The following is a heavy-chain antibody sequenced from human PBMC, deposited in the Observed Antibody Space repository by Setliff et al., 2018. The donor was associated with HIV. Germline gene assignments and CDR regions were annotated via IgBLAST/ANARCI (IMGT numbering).Heavy chain of an antibody. Sequence: SETLSLTCNVSGVSMSSHYWSWIRQAPGQPPNKGLEWIGNIYYSGTTNYNPSLESRVTISVDTSKNQFSLKLGSVTAADTAVYYCAYAGNEDYYYYMDVWGKGTTVTVSS. CDR3: AYAGNEDYYYYMDV. CDR1: GVSMSSHY. CDR2: IYYSGTT. V-gene: IGHV4-59*11. D-gene: IGHD6-13*01. J-gene: IGHJ6*03.